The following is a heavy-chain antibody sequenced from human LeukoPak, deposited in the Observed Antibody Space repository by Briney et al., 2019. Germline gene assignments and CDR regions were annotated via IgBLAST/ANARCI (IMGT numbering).Heavy chain of an antibody. Sequence: ASVKVSCKASGYTFTSYDINWVRQATGQGLEWMGWMNSNSGNTGYAQKFQGRVTMTRNTSISTAYMELSSLRSEDTAVYYCARGLEEGLTFDYWGQGTLVTVSS. CDR1: GYTFTSYD. V-gene: IGHV1-8*01. J-gene: IGHJ4*02. CDR3: ARGLEEGLTFDY. CDR2: MNSNSGNT. D-gene: IGHD2-21*01.